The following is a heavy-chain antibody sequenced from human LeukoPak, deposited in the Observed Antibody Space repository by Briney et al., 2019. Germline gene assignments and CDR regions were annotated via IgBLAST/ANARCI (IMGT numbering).Heavy chain of an antibody. J-gene: IGHJ2*01. D-gene: IGHD4-17*01. CDR1: GDSISSGGYS. V-gene: IGHV4-30-4*07. CDR2: IYYSGST. Sequence: SQTLSLTCAVSGDSISSGGYSWSWIRQPPGNGLEWIGYIYYSGSTNYNPSLKSRVTMSVDTSKNQFSLNLTSVTAADTAVYYCARLPYGLWYFDLWGRGTLVTVSS. CDR3: ARLPYGLWYFDL.